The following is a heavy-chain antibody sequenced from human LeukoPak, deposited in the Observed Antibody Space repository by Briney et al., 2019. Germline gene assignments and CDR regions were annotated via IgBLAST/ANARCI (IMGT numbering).Heavy chain of an antibody. CDR2: INLNGGTT. CDR3: ARDLGRSAYDRGYFDY. D-gene: IGHD5-12*01. V-gene: IGHV1-46*01. Sequence: ASVKVSCTASGYTFTNYYMNWVRQTPGQGLEWMGIINLNGGTTSYAQKFQGRVTMTRDMSTSTVYMELSGLRSEDTAVYYCARDLGRSAYDRGYFDYWGQGTLVTVSS. CDR1: GYTFTNYY. J-gene: IGHJ4*02.